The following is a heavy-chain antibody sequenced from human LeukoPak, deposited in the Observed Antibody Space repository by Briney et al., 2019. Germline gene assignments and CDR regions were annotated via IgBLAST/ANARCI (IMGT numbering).Heavy chain of an antibody. V-gene: IGHV3-23*01. J-gene: IGHJ4*02. CDR1: GFTFSSYA. CDR3: AKDGHSSGNDY. D-gene: IGHD6-19*01. CDR2: ISGSGGST. Sequence: GGSLRLSCAASGFTFSSYAMTWVRQSPGKGLEWVSSISGSGGSTYYADSVKGRFTISRDNSKNTLYLQMSSLRVEDTAVYYCAKDGHSSGNDYWGQGTLVTVSS.